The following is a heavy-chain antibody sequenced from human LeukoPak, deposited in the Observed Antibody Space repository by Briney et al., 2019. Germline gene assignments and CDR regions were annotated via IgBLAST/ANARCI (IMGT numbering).Heavy chain of an antibody. CDR3: AGFFYDSSGAAFDI. CDR2: FIPIFGSP. V-gene: IGHV1-69*05. Sequence: SVKVSCKASVPTFTSYAINWVRQAPGQGLEWMGGFIPIFGSPTYAQEFQGRFTFTTDESTYTAYMELSNLRSDDTAVFYCAGFFYDSSGAAFDIWGQGTMVTVSS. D-gene: IGHD3-22*01. CDR1: VPTFTSYA. J-gene: IGHJ3*02.